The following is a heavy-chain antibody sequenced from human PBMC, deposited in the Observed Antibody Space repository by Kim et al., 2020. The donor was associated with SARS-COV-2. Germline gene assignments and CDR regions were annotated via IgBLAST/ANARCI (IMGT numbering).Heavy chain of an antibody. J-gene: IGHJ5*02. V-gene: IGHV1-24*01. CDR1: GYTLTELS. D-gene: IGHD2-2*01. CDR3: ATSPPYCSSTSCLNWFDP. CDR2: FDPEDGET. Sequence: ASVKVSCKVSGYTLTELSMHWVRQAPGKGLEWMGGFDPEDGETIYAQKFRGRVTMTEDTSTDTAYMELSSLRSEDTAVYYCATSPPYCSSTSCLNWFDPWGQGTLVTVSS.